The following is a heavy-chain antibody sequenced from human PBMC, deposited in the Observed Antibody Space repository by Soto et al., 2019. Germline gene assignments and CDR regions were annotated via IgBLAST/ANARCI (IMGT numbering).Heavy chain of an antibody. V-gene: IGHV3-74*01. J-gene: IGHJ6*02. CDR3: GRGIQTYVVDV. CDR2: VNFDGGTT. Sequence: EVQLVESGGGLVQPGGSLRVSCAASGFTFSNYWMHWVRQVPGKGLVWISRVNFDGGTTNYADSVKGRFTISRDNAKNTVYLQMNSLRGDDTAGYYCGRGIQTYVVDVWGQGTTVTVSS. D-gene: IGHD5-18*01. CDR1: GFTFSNYW.